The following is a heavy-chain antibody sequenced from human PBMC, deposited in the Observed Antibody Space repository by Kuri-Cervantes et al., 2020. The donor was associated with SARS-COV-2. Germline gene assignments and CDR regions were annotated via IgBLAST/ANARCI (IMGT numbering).Heavy chain of an antibody. CDR2: IIPIFGTA. V-gene: IGHV1-69*06. Sequence: SVKVSCKASGGTFSSYAISWVRQAPGQGLEWMGGIIPIFGTANYAQKFQGRVTITADKSTSTAYMELRSLRSDDTAVYYCARDPIRTDFDWLNDYYYYGMDVWGQGTTVTVSS. CDR1: GGTFSSYA. D-gene: IGHD3-9*01. J-gene: IGHJ6*02. CDR3: ARDPIRTDFDWLNDYYYYGMDV.